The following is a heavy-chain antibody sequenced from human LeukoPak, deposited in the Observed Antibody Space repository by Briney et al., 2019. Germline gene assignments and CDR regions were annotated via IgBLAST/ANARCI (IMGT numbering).Heavy chain of an antibody. D-gene: IGHD3-3*01. CDR3: AGDWN. J-gene: IGHJ4*02. V-gene: IGHV4-61*08. Sequence: SETLSLTCTVSGGSISSGDYYWSWIRQPPGKGLEWIGYIYSSGSTIYNPSLKSRVTISIDTSKNQFSLKLISVTAEDTAVYYCAGDWNWGQGTLVTVSS. CDR2: IYSSGST. CDR1: GGSISSGDYY.